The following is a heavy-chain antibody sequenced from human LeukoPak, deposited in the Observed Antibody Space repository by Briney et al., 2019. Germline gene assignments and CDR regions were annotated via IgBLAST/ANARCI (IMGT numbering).Heavy chain of an antibody. D-gene: IGHD1-26*01. V-gene: IGHV4-59*01. CDR2: IYYSGSN. J-gene: IGHJ5*02. CDR1: GGSISSYY. Sequence: SETLSLTCTVSGGSISSYYWSWIRQPPGKGLEWIGYIYYSGSNNYNPSLKSRITISVDTSKNQFSLKLSSVTAADTAVYYCARVESYYVESWFDPWGQGTLVTVSS. CDR3: ARVESYYVESWFDP.